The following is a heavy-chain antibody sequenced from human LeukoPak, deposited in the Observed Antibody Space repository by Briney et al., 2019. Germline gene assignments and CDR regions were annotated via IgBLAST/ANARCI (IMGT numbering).Heavy chain of an antibody. Sequence: GGSLRLSCAASGFTFSSYGMHWVRQAPGKGLEWVANIKQDGSEKYYVDSVKGRFTISRDDAKNSLYLQMNSLRAEDTAVYYCARARIAVAGTCFDYWGQGTLVSVSS. CDR1: GFTFSSYG. V-gene: IGHV3-7*04. J-gene: IGHJ4*02. CDR3: ARARIAVAGTCFDY. CDR2: IKQDGSEK. D-gene: IGHD6-19*01.